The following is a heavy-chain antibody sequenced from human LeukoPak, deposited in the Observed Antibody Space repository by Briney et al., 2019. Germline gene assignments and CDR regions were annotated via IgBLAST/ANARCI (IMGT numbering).Heavy chain of an antibody. CDR2: TKQDGSEE. V-gene: IGHV3-7*01. CDR1: ELTSSTSW. J-gene: IGHJ4*02. Sequence: GGSLRLSCAASELTSSTSWMSWVRQAPGKGLEWVAQTKQDGSEEYYVDSVKGRFTTSRDKNSLFLQMNSVRAEDTAVYYCVGWGISGITNHWGQGTLVTVSS. D-gene: IGHD1-7*01. CDR3: VGWGISGITNH.